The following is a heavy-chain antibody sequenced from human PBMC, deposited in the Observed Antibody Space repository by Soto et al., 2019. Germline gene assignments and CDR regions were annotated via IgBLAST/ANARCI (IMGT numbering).Heavy chain of an antibody. V-gene: IGHV3-7*03. J-gene: IGHJ6*02. Sequence: LRLSCAASGFTFSSYWMSWVRQAPGKGLEWVANIKQDGSEKYYVDSVKGRFTISRDNAKNSLYLQMNSLRAEDTAVYYCARDRSTSSSWLLYYYYYGMDVWGQGTTVTVSS. CDR3: ARDRSTSSSWLLYYYYYGMDV. CDR1: GFTFSSYW. CDR2: IKQDGSEK. D-gene: IGHD6-13*01.